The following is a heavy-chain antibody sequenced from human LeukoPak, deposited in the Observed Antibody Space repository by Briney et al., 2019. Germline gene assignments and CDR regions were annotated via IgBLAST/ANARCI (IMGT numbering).Heavy chain of an antibody. CDR1: GFSFSSYS. CDR2: ISSSSTYI. D-gene: IGHD3-10*01. V-gene: IGHV3-21*04. J-gene: IGHJ5*02. CDR3: ARDLRNYYGLGSNH. Sequence: PGGSLRLSCAASGFSFSSYSMKWVRQAPGKGLEWVSSISSSSTYIYYADSVKGRFTISRDNSKNTLYLQMNSLRAEDTAVYYCARDLRNYYGLGSNHWGQGTLVTVSS.